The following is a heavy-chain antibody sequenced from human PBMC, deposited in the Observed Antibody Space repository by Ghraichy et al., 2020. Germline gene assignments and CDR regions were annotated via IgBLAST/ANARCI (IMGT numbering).Heavy chain of an antibody. CDR3: VKNSGSYSYSPFDL. CDR2: IGGSTGNT. Sequence: GESLRLSCAASGFTFSSYAMSWVRQAPGKGLEWVSGIGGSTGNTQYADSVKGRFTISRDNFKNMLYLQMNSLGAEDTAIYYCVKNSGSYSYSPFDLWGRGTPVTVSS. CDR1: GFTFSSYA. V-gene: IGHV3-23*01. D-gene: IGHD1-26*01. J-gene: IGHJ2*01.